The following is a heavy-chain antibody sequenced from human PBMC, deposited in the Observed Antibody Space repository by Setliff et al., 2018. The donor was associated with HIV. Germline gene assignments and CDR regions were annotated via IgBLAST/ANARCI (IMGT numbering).Heavy chain of an antibody. Sequence: GGSLRLSCAASGFTFSSYSMNWVRQAPGKGLEWISYNGIINGAKHYADSMEGRFTISRDDAKNSLYLQMNSLQTEDTGVYYCARDDSGYNYGGRGMDVWGQGTTVTVSS. D-gene: IGHD4-17*01. CDR1: GFTFSSYS. V-gene: IGHV3-48*01. CDR3: ARDDSGYNYGGRGMDV. J-gene: IGHJ6*02. CDR2: NGIINGAK.